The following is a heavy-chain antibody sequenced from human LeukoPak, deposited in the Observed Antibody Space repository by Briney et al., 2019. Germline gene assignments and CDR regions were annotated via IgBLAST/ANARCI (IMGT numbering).Heavy chain of an antibody. Sequence: KPSETLSLTCTVSGYSISSGYYWGWIRQPPGKGLEWIGSIYHSGSTYYNPSLKSRATISVDTSKNQFSLKLSSVTAADTAVYYCARPRVYHYGSGSKGGYYFDYWGQGTLVTVSS. CDR1: GYSISSGYY. CDR2: IYHSGST. D-gene: IGHD3-10*01. V-gene: IGHV4-38-2*02. CDR3: ARPRVYHYGSGSKGGYYFDY. J-gene: IGHJ4*02.